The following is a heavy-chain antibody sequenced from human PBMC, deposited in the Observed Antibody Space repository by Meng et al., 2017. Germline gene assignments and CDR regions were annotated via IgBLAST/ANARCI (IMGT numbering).Heavy chain of an antibody. CDR3: ARDWNPWIQLWTTYYYYGMDV. CDR2: ISYDGSNK. J-gene: IGHJ6*02. Sequence: GESLKISCAASGFTFSSYAMHWVRQAPGKGLEWVAVISYDGSNKYYADSVKGRFTISRGNAKNTLYLQMNSLRAEDTAVYYCARDWNPWIQLWTTYYYYGMDVWGQGTTVTVSS. CDR1: GFTFSSYA. V-gene: IGHV3-30*04. D-gene: IGHD5-18*01.